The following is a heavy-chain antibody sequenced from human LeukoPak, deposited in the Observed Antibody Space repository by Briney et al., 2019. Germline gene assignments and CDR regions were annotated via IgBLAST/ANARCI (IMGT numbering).Heavy chain of an antibody. CDR3: ASVPYSSGYYDY. CDR1: GVSFSGFY. V-gene: IGHV4-34*01. D-gene: IGHD3-22*01. J-gene: IGHJ4*02. CDR2: IHHSGST. Sequence: PPETLSLTCAVYGVSFSGFYWGWIRQPPGKGLEWIGEIHHSGSTNYNPSLKSRVTMSVDTSKNQFSLKLSSVTAADTAVYYCASVPYSSGYYDYWGQGTLVTVSS.